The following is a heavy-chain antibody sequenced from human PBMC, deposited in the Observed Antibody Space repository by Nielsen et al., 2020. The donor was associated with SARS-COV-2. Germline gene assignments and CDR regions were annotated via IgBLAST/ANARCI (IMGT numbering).Heavy chain of an antibody. J-gene: IGHJ4*02. Sequence: GGSLRLSCAASGFTFSSYSMNWVRQAPGKGLEWVSYISSSSSTIYYADSVKGRFTISRDNAKNSLYLQMNSLRDGDTAVYYCARDPPKYSSSSEGDFDYWGQGTLVTVSS. V-gene: IGHV3-48*02. CDR1: GFTFSSYS. D-gene: IGHD6-6*01. CDR2: ISSSSSTI. CDR3: ARDPPKYSSSSEGDFDY.